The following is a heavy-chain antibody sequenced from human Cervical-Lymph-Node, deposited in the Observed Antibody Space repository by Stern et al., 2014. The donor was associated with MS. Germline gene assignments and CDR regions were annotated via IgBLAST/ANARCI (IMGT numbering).Heavy chain of an antibody. CDR2: IIYSGSS. J-gene: IGHJ4*02. Sequence: VQLVESGPGLVKPSQTLSLTCTVSGGSITRGGDYWSWVRQRPGKGLEWVGYIIYSGSSYYNPSLKSRVTISAATSKNQFSLRLTSVTAADTAVYYCARFSLFGEYYFDSWGQGTLVTVSS. CDR3: ARFSLFGEYYFDS. CDR1: GGSITRGGDY. D-gene: IGHD3-10*01. V-gene: IGHV4-31*02.